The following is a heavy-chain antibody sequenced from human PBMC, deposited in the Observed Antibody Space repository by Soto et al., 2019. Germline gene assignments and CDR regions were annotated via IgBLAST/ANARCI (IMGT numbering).Heavy chain of an antibody. J-gene: IGHJ4*02. CDR1: GYTVTSYG. CDR3: ARGGYFDSSNYLAY. Sequence: GASVKVSCKAPGYTVTSYGINWVRQAPGRGLEWMGWINPGNGNTKYSQQLQGRVIIDSDTSASTAYMELSSPRSEDTAVCYCARGGYFDSSNYLAYWGLGTLVTVSS. V-gene: IGHV1-3*01. CDR2: INPGNGNT. D-gene: IGHD3-22*01.